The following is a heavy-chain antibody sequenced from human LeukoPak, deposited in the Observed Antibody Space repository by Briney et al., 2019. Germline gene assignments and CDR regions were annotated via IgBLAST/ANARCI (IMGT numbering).Heavy chain of an antibody. Sequence: GGSLRLSCAASGFTFDDYAMFWVRQAPGKGRECVSLISWDGGTTYYADSVKGRFTISRDNSKNSLYLQMTSLRAEDAALYYCARGSHWNFGGYYLDYWGQGTLVTVSS. V-gene: IGHV3-43D*03. D-gene: IGHD4-23*01. CDR1: GFTFDDYA. J-gene: IGHJ4*02. CDR2: ISWDGGTT. CDR3: ARGSHWNFGGYYLDY.